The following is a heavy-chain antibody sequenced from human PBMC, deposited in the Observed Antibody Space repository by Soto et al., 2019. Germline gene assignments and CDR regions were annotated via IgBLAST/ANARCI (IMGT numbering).Heavy chain of an antibody. Sequence: EVQLVESGGGLIQPGGSLRLSCAASWFTVSSNYMSWVRQAPGKGLEWVSVIYSGGSTYYADSVKGRFTISRDNSKNTLYLQMNSLRAEDTAVYYCARAKRAVAGNWFDPWGQGTLVTVSS. CDR1: WFTVSSNY. D-gene: IGHD6-19*01. CDR3: ARAKRAVAGNWFDP. CDR2: IYSGGST. J-gene: IGHJ5*02. V-gene: IGHV3-53*01.